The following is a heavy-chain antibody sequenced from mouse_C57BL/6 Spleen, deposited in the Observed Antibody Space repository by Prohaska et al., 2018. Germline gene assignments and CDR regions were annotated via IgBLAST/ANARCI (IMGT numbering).Heavy chain of an antibody. J-gene: IGHJ2*01. CDR3: AAPAGSSDY. CDR2: IRLKSDKYAT. CDR1: GFTFSNYW. V-gene: IGHV6-3*01. D-gene: IGHD1-3*01. Sequence: EVKLEESGGGLVQPGGSMKLSCVASGFTFSNYWMNWVRQSPEKGLVCVAQIRLKSDKYATHYAESVKGMFTISRDDSKSSVYLQITNLRAEDTGIYYCAAPAGSSDYWGQGTTLTVSS.